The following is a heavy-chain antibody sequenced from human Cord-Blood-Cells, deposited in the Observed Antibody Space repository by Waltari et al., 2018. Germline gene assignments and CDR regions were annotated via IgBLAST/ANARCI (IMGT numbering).Heavy chain of an antibody. CDR1: GGTFSSYA. D-gene: IGHD2-2*01. CDR3: ANVPGYCSSTSCGMDV. V-gene: IGHV1-69*06. Sequence: QVQLVQSGAEVKKPGSSVKVSCKASGGTFSSYAISWVRQAPGQGIEWMGGIIPIFGTANYAQKFQGRVTITADKSTSTAYMELSSLRSEDTAVYYCANVPGYCSSTSCGMDVWGQGTTVTVSS. J-gene: IGHJ6*02. CDR2: IIPIFGTA.